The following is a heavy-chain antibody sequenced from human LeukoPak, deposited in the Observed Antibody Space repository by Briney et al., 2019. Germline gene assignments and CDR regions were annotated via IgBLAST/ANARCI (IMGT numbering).Heavy chain of an antibody. V-gene: IGHV3-21*01. J-gene: IGHJ4*02. D-gene: IGHD3-10*01. CDR2: ISSSSSYI. CDR3: ASLTMVRGVRRYY. Sequence: GGSLRLSCAASGFTFSSYSMNWVRQVPGKGLEWVSSISSSSSYIYYADSVKGRFTISRDNAKNSLYLQMNSLRAEDTAVYYCASLTMVRGVRRYYWGQGTLVTVSS. CDR1: GFTFSSYS.